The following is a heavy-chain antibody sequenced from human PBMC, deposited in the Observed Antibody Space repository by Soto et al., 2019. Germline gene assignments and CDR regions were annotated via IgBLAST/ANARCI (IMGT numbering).Heavy chain of an antibody. J-gene: IGHJ4*02. V-gene: IGHV1-69*02. Sequence: QVQLVQSGAEVKKPGSSVKVSCKACGGTFSSYTISWVRQAPGQGLEWMGRIIPILGIANYAQKFQGRVTITADKSTSTAYMELSSLISEDTAVYYCAFRIAVACGWIDYWGQGTLVTVSS. CDR1: GGTFSSYT. D-gene: IGHD6-19*01. CDR2: IIPILGIA. CDR3: AFRIAVACGWIDY.